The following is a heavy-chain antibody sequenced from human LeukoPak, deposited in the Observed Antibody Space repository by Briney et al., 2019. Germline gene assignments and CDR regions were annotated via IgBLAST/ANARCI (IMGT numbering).Heavy chain of an antibody. CDR1: GGSFSGYY. Sequence: SETLSLTCAVYGGSFSGYYWSWIRQPPGKGLEWIGEINHSGSTNYNPSLKSRVTISVDTSKNQFSPKLSSVTAADTAVYYCASRWGNYYDSSGIDYWGQGTLVTVSS. CDR3: ASRWGNYYDSSGIDY. J-gene: IGHJ4*02. CDR2: INHSGST. V-gene: IGHV4-34*01. D-gene: IGHD3-22*01.